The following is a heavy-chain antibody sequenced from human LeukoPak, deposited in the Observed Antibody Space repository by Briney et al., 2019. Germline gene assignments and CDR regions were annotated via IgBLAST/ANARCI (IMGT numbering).Heavy chain of an antibody. D-gene: IGHD4-11*01. Sequence: PSETLSLTCSVSDGSITSSSYYWGWIRQPPERGLEWIGSIYYTGGTYYSPSLKSRVTISVDTSKNQFSLNLSSVTAADTAVYYCARHGGTRVTLVEVFYFDSWGQGTLVTVSS. V-gene: IGHV4-39*01. CDR1: DGSITSSSYY. J-gene: IGHJ4*02. CDR2: IYYTGGT. CDR3: ARHGGTRVTLVEVFYFDS.